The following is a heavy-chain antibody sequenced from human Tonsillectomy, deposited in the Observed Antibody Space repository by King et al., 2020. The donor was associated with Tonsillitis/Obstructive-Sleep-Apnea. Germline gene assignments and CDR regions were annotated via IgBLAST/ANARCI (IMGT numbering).Heavy chain of an antibody. CDR1: GFTFSSYG. CDR3: ARGVGQITYYYVSSGPIPLDY. V-gene: IGHV3-33*01. Sequence: VQLVESGGGVVQPGRSLRLSCAASGFTFSSYGMHWVRQAPGKGLEWVAVIWYDGSNKYYADSVKGRFTISRDNSKNTLYLQMNSLRAEDTAVYYCARGVGQITYYYVSSGPIPLDYWGQGTLVTVSS. J-gene: IGHJ4*02. D-gene: IGHD3-22*01. CDR2: IWYDGSNK.